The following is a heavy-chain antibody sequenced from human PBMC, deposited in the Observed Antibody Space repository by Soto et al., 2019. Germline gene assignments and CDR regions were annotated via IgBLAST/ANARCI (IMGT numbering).Heavy chain of an antibody. CDR2: IHYTGST. CDR1: GGSISSGGYH. J-gene: IGHJ3*02. V-gene: IGHV4-31*02. CDR3: ARDGYCGGDCYSAAFDI. Sequence: QVQLQESGAGLVKPSQTLSLTCTVSGGSISSGGYHWSWIRQHPGKGLEWIGYIHYTGSTYYNPSLKIRVTISVDTSKDQFSLKLSSVTAADTSVYYCARDGYCGGDCYSAAFDIWGQGTMVTVSS. D-gene: IGHD2-21*02.